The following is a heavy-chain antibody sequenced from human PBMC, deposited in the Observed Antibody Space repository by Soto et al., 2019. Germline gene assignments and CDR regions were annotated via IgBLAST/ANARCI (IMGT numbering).Heavy chain of an antibody. J-gene: IGHJ6*02. CDR3: ARDLGQAYCSSTSCYPFYYYYGMDV. V-gene: IGHV1-2*02. Sequence: ASVKVSCKASGYTFTGYYMHWVRQAPGQGLEWMGWINPNSGGTNYAQKFQGRVTMTRDTSISTAYMELSRLRSDDTAVYYCARDLGQAYCSSTSCYPFYYYYGMDVWGQGTTVTVSS. D-gene: IGHD2-2*01. CDR1: GYTFTGYY. CDR2: INPNSGGT.